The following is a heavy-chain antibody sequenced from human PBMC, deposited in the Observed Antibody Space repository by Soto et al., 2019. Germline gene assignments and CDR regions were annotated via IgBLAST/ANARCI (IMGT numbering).Heavy chain of an antibody. CDR1: GYTFTSYY. V-gene: IGHV1-46*01. CDR3: ARDGRGLYSYGHPPGVFDY. Sequence: KNRKASVKVSFKASGYTFTSYYMHWVRQAPGQGLEWMGIINPSGGSTSYAQKFQGRVTMTRDTSTSTVYMELSSLRSEDTAVYYCARDGRGLYSYGHPPGVFDYWGQGTLVTVSS. J-gene: IGHJ4*02. CDR2: INPSGGST. D-gene: IGHD5-18*01.